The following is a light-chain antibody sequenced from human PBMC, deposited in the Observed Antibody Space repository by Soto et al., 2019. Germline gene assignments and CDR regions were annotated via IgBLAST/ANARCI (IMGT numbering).Light chain of an antibody. V-gene: IGLV2-23*02. J-gene: IGLJ3*02. CDR2: EVS. CDR1: SSDVGSYNL. Sequence: ALTQPASVSGSPGQSITISCTGTSSDVGSYNLVSWYQQHPGKAPKLMIYEVSKRPSGVSNRFSGSKSGNTASLTISGLQAEDEADYYCCSYAGSSSVVFGGGTKLTVL. CDR3: CSYAGSSSVV.